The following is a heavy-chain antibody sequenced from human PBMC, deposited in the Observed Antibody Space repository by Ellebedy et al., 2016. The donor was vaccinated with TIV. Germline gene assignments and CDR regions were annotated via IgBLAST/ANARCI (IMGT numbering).Heavy chain of an antibody. CDR1: GFTFSSYW. J-gene: IGHJ4*02. D-gene: IGHD3-22*01. CDR3: ARAIGSGSSY. CDR2: IKQDGSEI. Sequence: GESLKISXAASGFTFSSYWMQWVRQAPGKGLEWVANIKQDGSEIHYVDSVKGRFTISRDNAENSLYLQMNSLRAEDTAVYYCARAIGSGSSYWGQGTLVTVSS. V-gene: IGHV3-7*01.